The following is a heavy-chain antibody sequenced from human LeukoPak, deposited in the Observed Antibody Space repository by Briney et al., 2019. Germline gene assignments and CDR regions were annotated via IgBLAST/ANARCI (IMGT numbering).Heavy chain of an antibody. CDR2: FNCGNGKT. Sequence: GASVKVSCKASGYSSNNFAMQWGRQAPGQRFEWLGWFNCGNGKTKYSEKFQGRVTITRDQSATTAYLDLSSLGSEDTAVYYCARSIWYNRQYYFDSWGQGTLVTVSS. CDR1: GYSSNNFA. CDR3: ARSIWYNRQYYFDS. J-gene: IGHJ4*02. V-gene: IGHV1-3*01. D-gene: IGHD6-13*01.